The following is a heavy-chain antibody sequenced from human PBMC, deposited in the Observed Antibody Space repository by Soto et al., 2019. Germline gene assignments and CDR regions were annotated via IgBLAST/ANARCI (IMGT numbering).Heavy chain of an antibody. CDR3: ARSPYYYGSGSYYNFGWFDP. J-gene: IGHJ5*02. CDR2: IYYSGST. D-gene: IGHD3-10*01. Sequence: QLQLQESGPGLVKPSETLSLTCTVSGGSISSSSYYWGWIRQPPGKGLEWLGSIYYSGSTYYNPSLKSRVTKSINTSKNQFSLKLSSVTAADTAVYYCARSPYYYGSGSYYNFGWFDPWGQGTLVTVSS. CDR1: GGSISSSSYY. V-gene: IGHV4-39*01.